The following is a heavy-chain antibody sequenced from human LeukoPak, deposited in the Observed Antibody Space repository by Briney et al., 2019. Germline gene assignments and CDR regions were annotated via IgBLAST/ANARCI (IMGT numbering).Heavy chain of an antibody. V-gene: IGHV1-2*02. CDR1: GYTFTGYY. J-gene: IGHJ4*02. CDR2: INPNSGGT. Sequence: ASVKVSCKASGYTFTGYYMHWVRQATGQGLKWMGWINPNSGGTNYAQKFQGRVTMTRDTSISTAYMELSRLRSDDTAVYYCARYCSGGSCVDYWGQGTLVTVSS. CDR3: ARYCSGGSCVDY. D-gene: IGHD2-15*01.